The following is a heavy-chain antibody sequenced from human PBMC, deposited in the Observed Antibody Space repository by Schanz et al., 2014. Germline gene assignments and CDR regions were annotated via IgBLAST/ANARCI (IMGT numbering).Heavy chain of an antibody. CDR3: ARAQGVIRLYYGVDV. J-gene: IGHJ6*02. D-gene: IGHD3-10*01. Sequence: VQLVESGGTVVQPGGSLRLSCAASGFTFSSYTMNWVRQAPGKGLEWVSAISGSGGSTVYADSVKGRFTISRDNSMNTVYLQMNSLRSDDAAVYYCARAQGVIRLYYGVDVWGQGTTVTVSS. CDR1: GFTFSSYT. CDR2: ISGSGGST. V-gene: IGHV3-23*04.